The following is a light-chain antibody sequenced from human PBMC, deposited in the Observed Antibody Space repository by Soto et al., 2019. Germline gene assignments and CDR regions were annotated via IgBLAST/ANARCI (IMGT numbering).Light chain of an antibody. CDR1: QSVSSY. CDR2: GAS. Sequence: EIVLTQSPATLSLSPGERATLSCRASQSVSSYLAWYQQRPGQAPRLLIYGASTRASGVPDRFSGSGSGTEFILTISSLQSEDSAVYYCQQYDVWPALTFGGGTKVDIK. V-gene: IGKV3-15*01. J-gene: IGKJ4*01. CDR3: QQYDVWPALT.